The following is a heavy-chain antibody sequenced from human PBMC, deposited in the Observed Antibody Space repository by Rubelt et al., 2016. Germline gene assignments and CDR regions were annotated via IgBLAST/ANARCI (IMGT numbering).Heavy chain of an antibody. CDR3: AKGTGPRRGGTDY. V-gene: IGHV3-23*01. CDR1: GFTFSSYA. J-gene: IGHJ4*02. D-gene: IGHD3/OR15-3a*01. Sequence: EVQLLESGGGLVQPGGSLRLSCAASGFTFSSYAMSWVRQAPGKGLEWVSAISGSGGSPYYADSVKGRVTISRDNSKNALYLQMNSLRAEDTAVYYCAKGTGPRRGGTDYWGQGTLVTVSS. CDR2: ISGSGGSP.